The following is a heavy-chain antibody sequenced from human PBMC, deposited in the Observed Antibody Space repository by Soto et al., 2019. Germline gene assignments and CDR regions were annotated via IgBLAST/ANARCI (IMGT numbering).Heavy chain of an antibody. D-gene: IGHD4-17*01. CDR1: GYTFTSYG. CDR3: ARAEDTPTVTTWDY. V-gene: IGHV1-18*01. Sequence: ASVKVSCKASGYTFTSYGISWVRQAPGQGLEWMGWISAYNGNTNYAQKLQGRVTMTTDTSTSTAYMELRSLRSDATAVYYCARAEDTPTVTTWDYWGPGTLVTVSS. J-gene: IGHJ4*02. CDR2: ISAYNGNT.